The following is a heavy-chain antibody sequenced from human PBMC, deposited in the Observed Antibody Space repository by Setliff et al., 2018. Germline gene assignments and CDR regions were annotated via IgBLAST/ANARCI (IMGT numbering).Heavy chain of an antibody. J-gene: IGHJ6*03. V-gene: IGHV7-4-1*02. Sequence: ASVKVSCKASGYTFTTYAMGWMRQAPGQGLEWMGWINTNTGNPSYAQGFTGRFVFSLDTSVSTAYLQISSLRVEDTAVYYCARDTQGDGNYLMDVWGKGTTVTVSS. CDR3: ARDTQGDGNYLMDV. CDR1: GYTFTTYA. D-gene: IGHD1-1*01. CDR2: INTNTGNP.